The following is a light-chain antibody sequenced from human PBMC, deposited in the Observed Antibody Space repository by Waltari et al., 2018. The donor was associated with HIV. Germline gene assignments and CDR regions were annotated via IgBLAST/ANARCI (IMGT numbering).Light chain of an antibody. Sequence: AVVTQEPSLTVSPGGTITLTCGASTGAVTSGHYPYWFQQKPGQAPRTVNYDTTNTQSWTPARFSGSLRGGKASLTLSGAQPEDEADYYCLLYYSGARVFGGGTKLTVL. CDR1: TGAVTSGHY. J-gene: IGLJ3*02. CDR3: LLYYSGARV. V-gene: IGLV7-46*01. CDR2: DTT.